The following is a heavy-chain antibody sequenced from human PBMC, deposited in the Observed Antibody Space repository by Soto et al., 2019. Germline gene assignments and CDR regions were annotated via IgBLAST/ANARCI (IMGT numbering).Heavy chain of an antibody. CDR2: ISYDGSNK. CDR3: AKGYSGCESAFDY. J-gene: IGHJ4*02. CDR1: GFTFSSYG. Sequence: QVQLVESGGGVVQPGRSLRLSCAASGFTFSSYGMHWVRQAPGKGLEWVAAISYDGSNKYYGDSVKGRFTISRDNSKNTLYLQMNSLRVEDTAVYYCAKGYSGCESAFDYWGQGTLVTVSS. D-gene: IGHD5-12*01. V-gene: IGHV3-30*18.